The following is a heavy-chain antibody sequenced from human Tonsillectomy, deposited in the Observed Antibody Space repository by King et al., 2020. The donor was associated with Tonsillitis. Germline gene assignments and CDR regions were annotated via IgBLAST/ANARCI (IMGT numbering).Heavy chain of an antibody. Sequence: VQLVESGGGLVQPGGSLRLSCTDSGFSFSDYNMNWIRQAPGKGLEWVLYINDRRYNIHNADPVKGRFTIVRDNAKNSLYLQMDSLRAEDTALYYCARDKDWAFDYWGQGTLVTVSS. CDR3: ARDKDWAFDY. CDR2: INDRRYNI. CDR1: GFSFSDYN. D-gene: IGHD3/OR15-3a*01. V-gene: IGHV3-48*01. J-gene: IGHJ4*02.